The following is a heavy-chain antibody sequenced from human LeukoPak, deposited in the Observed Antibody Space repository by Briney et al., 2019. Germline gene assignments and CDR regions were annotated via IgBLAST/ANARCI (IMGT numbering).Heavy chain of an antibody. CDR2: IHYTGTT. V-gene: IGHV4-59*01. J-gene: IGHJ5*02. D-gene: IGHD5-12*01. Sequence: SETLSLTCTVSGGSINNYYWSWVRQPPGKGLEWIGNIHYTGTTYYNPSLKSRVTISVATSKNQFSLRVSSVTAADTAIYYCARYAAASGPNWLDPWGQGTLVTVSS. CDR1: GGSINNYY. CDR3: ARYAAASGPNWLDP.